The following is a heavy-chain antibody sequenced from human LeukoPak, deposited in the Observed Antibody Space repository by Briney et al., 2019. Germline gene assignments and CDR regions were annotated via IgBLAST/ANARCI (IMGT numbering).Heavy chain of an antibody. CDR3: ARERCSSTSCYAAFS. V-gene: IGHV3-48*01. CDR1: GFTFSSYS. Sequence: PGGSLRLSCAASGFTFSSYSMNWVRQAPGKGLEWVSYISSSSSTIYYADSVKGRFTTSRDNAKNSLYLQMNSLRAEDTAVYYCARERCSSTSCYAAFSWGQGTLVTVSS. CDR2: ISSSSSTI. J-gene: IGHJ5*02. D-gene: IGHD2-2*01.